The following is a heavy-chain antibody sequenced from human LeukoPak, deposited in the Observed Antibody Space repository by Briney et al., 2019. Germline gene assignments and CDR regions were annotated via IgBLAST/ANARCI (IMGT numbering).Heavy chain of an antibody. CDR1: GFTFSNAW. J-gene: IGHJ4*02. D-gene: IGHD3-10*01. Sequence: PGGSLRLSCAASGFTFSNAWMSWVRQAPGKGLEWVGRIKSKTDGGTTDYATPVKGRFIISRDDSKDTLYLQMNRLKTEDTAIYYCTTEGYYVSGIYWGQGTLVTVSS. CDR3: TTEGYYVSGIY. V-gene: IGHV3-15*01. CDR2: IKSKTDGGTT.